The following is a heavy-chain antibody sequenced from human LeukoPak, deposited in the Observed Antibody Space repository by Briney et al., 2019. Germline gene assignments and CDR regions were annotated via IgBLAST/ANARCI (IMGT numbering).Heavy chain of an antibody. J-gene: IGHJ4*02. CDR2: INHSGST. Sequence: SETLSLTCAVYGGSFSGYYWSWLRQPPGKGLEWIGEINHSGSTNYNPSLKSRVTISVDTSKNQFALKLSPVTASDTAVYCCARREVRGVVFDYWGQGTLVTVSS. D-gene: IGHD3-10*01. V-gene: IGHV4-34*01. CDR1: GGSFSGYY. CDR3: ARREVRGVVFDY.